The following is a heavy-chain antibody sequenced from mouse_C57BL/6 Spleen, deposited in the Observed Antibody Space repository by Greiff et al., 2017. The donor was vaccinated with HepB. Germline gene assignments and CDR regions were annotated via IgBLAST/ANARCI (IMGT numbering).Heavy chain of an antibody. D-gene: IGHD2-1*01. CDR2: FYPGSGSI. J-gene: IGHJ3*01. Sequence: QVHVKQSGAELVKPGASVKLSCKASGYTFTEYTIHWVKQRSGQGLEWIGWFYPGSGSIKYNEKFKDKATLTADKSSSTVYMELSRLTSEDSAVYFCARHEGPYGNYVSPAWFAYWGQGTLVTVSA. CDR1: GYTFTEYT. CDR3: ARHEGPYGNYVSPAWFAY. V-gene: IGHV1-62-2*01.